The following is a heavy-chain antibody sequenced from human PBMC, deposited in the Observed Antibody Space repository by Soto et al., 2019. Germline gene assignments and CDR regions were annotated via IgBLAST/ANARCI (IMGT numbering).Heavy chain of an antibody. CDR3: AKPQIARHYYYGMEV. CDR1: GYTFTSFY. V-gene: IGHV1-46*01. CDR2: INPSGTTT. Sequence: QVQLVQSGAEVKKPGASVKVSCKASGYTFTSFYMHWVRQAPGQGLEWMGIINPSGTTTDYAQKFQGRVTMTRDTSTSTYNMELSRLTSEDTAVYYCAKPQIARHYYYGMEVWGQGTAVTVSS. J-gene: IGHJ6*02.